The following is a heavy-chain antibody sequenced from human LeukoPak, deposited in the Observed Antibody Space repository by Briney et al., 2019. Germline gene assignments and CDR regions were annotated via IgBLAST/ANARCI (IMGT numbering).Heavy chain of an antibody. Sequence: PSETLSLTCTVSGGSISSSSYYWGWIRQPPGKGLEWIGSIYYSGSTYYNPSLKSRVTISVDTSKNQFSLKLSSVTAADTAVYYCARDVVTETTYYFDYWGQGTLVTVSS. CDR1: GGSISSSSYY. J-gene: IGHJ4*02. CDR2: IYYSGST. D-gene: IGHD1-20*01. CDR3: ARDVVTETTYYFDY. V-gene: IGHV4-39*02.